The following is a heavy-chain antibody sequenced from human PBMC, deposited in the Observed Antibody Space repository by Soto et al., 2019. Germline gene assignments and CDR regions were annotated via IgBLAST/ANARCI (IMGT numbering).Heavy chain of an antibody. V-gene: IGHV4-39*01. CDR2: IYYSRST. CDR3: ARGSCTGGACEGAVDF. D-gene: IGHD2-8*02. Sequence: SETLSLTCTVSGGSVISPNSYWGWIRRAPGKGLEWLGNIYYSRSTYYIPSLESRLTISADTSKNQFSLRLTSVTAADTAVYSCARGSCTGGACEGAVDFWGRGTTVTVSS. J-gene: IGHJ6*02. CDR1: GGSVISPNSY.